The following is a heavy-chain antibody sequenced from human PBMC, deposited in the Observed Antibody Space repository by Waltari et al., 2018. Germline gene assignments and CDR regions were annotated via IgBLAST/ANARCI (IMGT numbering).Heavy chain of an antibody. D-gene: IGHD2-21*01. J-gene: IGHJ3*02. Sequence: QVQLQESGPGLVKPSETLSLTCTVSGGSLSSYYWSWIRQPPGKGLEWIGYIYYSGSTNYNPSLKSRVTISVDTSKNQFSLKLSSVTAADTAVYYCARACGGDCYLGDAFDIWGQGTMVTVSS. V-gene: IGHV4-59*01. CDR3: ARACGGDCYLGDAFDI. CDR1: GGSLSSYY. CDR2: IYYSGST.